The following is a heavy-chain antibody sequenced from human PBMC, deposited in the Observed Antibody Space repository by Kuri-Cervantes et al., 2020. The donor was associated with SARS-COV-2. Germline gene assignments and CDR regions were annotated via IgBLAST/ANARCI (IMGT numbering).Heavy chain of an antibody. CDR2: ISSSSSTI. V-gene: IGHV3-48*01. CDR3: AKAADFWSGFNWFDP. CDR1: GFTFSSYS. Sequence: GGSLRLSCAASGFTFSSYSMNWVRQAPGKGLEWVSYISSSSSTIYYADSVKGRFTISRDNSKNTLYLQMNSLRAEDTAVYYCAKAADFWSGFNWFDPWGQGTLVTVSS. D-gene: IGHD3-3*01. J-gene: IGHJ5*02.